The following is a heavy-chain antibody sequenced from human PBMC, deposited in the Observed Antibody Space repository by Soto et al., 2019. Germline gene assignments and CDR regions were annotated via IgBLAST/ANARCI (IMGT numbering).Heavy chain of an antibody. V-gene: IGHV3-30*18. CDR2: ISFDGNNK. J-gene: IGHJ5*02. Sequence: SCAASGFTFSNYGMHWVRQAPGKGLEWVAIISFDGNNKYYSDSVKGRFTISRDNSKNMVFLQMNSLRPEDTAVYYCVKPKEHFYDSSPGETWGQGTPVTVSS. D-gene: IGHD3-22*01. CDR1: GFTFSNYG. CDR3: VKPKEHFYDSSPGET.